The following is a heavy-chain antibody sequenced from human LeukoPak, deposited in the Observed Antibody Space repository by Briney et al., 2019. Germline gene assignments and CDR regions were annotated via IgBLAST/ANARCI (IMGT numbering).Heavy chain of an antibody. CDR1: GGTFSIYA. CDR3: ARDTIAAAGSYYYYYGMDV. J-gene: IGHJ6*02. Sequence: GASVKVSCKASGGTFSIYAISWVRQAPGQGLEWMGGIIPIFGTANYAQKFQGRVTITADESTSTAYMELSSLRSEDTAVYYCARDTIAAAGSYYYYYGMDVWGQGTTVTVSS. V-gene: IGHV1-69*13. CDR2: IIPIFGTA. D-gene: IGHD6-13*01.